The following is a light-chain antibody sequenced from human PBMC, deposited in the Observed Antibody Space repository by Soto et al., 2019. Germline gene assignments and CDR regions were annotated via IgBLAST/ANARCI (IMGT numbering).Light chain of an antibody. Sequence: QSVLTQPPSVSAAPGQKVTISCSGSSSDIGNNYVSWYQHLPGTAPKLLIFETNRRPSGIPDRFSGSKSGTSATLGITGHQTGDEADYYCGTWESSLSADVFGTGTKLTVL. CDR3: GTWESSLSADV. V-gene: IGLV1-51*02. J-gene: IGLJ1*01. CDR2: ETN. CDR1: SSDIGNNY.